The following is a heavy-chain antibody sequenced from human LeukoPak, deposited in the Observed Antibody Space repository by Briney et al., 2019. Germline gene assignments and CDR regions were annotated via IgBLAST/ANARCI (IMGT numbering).Heavy chain of an antibody. V-gene: IGHV3-7*01. Sequence: QPGGSLRLSCAASGFSFGGYWMRWLRQAPGKGLEWVANISPEGSDKYYKDSVKGRITISRDNAKNSLYLQMNSLRAEDTAVYYCARGLENDYWGQGTLVTVSS. CDR3: ARGLENDY. J-gene: IGHJ4*02. CDR1: GFSFGGYW. CDR2: ISPEGSDK.